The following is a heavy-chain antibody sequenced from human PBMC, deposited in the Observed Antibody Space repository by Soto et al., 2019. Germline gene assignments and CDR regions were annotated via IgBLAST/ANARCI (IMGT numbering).Heavy chain of an antibody. V-gene: IGHV3-23*01. D-gene: IGHD2-15*01. J-gene: IGHJ4*02. CDR3: AKPHCSGGSCRTAITNF. CDR2: ISGLGGSS. CDR1: GFTFSTYA. Sequence: GGSLRLSCAASGFTFSTYAMSWVRQAPGKGLEWVSAISGLGGSSYYADSVKGRLTISRDNSTNTLYLQMNSLRAEDTAVYYCAKPHCSGGSCRTAITNFWGQGTLVTVSS.